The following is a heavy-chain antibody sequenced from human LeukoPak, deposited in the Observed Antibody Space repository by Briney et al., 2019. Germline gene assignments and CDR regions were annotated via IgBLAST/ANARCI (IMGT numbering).Heavy chain of an antibody. Sequence: PGGSLRLSCAASGFTFSNYAMTWVRQAPGKGLEWVSSVSGSGDSPYYADSVKGRLTISRDNSKNTLYLQMNSLRAEDTAVYYCAKDRIRGDSYWGQGTLVTVSS. CDR1: GFTFSNYA. J-gene: IGHJ4*02. D-gene: IGHD2-21*01. V-gene: IGHV3-23*01. CDR3: AKDRIRGDSY. CDR2: VSGSGDSP.